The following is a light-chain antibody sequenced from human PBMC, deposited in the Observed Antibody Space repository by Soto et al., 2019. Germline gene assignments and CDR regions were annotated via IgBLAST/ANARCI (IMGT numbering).Light chain of an antibody. J-gene: IGKJ5*01. Sequence: EIVMTQSPATLSVSPGERVTLSCRARQSVGSNLAWYQQKPGQAPRLLFYGASSRATGIPDRFSGSGSGTDFTLTISRLEPEDFAVYYCQQYGSSPMTFGQGTRLEIK. CDR1: QSVGSN. V-gene: IGKV3-20*01. CDR2: GAS. CDR3: QQYGSSPMT.